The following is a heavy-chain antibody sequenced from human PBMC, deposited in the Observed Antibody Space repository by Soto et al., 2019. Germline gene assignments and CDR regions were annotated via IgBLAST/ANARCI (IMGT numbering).Heavy chain of an antibody. V-gene: IGHV3-21*01. J-gene: IGHJ5*01. Sequence: VQLVESGGGLVKPGGSLRLSCAASGFTFSRYGMNWLRQAPGKGLAWVASISSSTNYVYYADSVKGRFSTSRDNAKKILYLEMYALRTEDTAVYYCARDPSEGRVGNWFESWGQGTLVTVSS. D-gene: IGHD2-2*01. CDR2: ISSSTNYV. CDR3: ARDPSEGRVGNWFES. CDR1: GFTFSRYG.